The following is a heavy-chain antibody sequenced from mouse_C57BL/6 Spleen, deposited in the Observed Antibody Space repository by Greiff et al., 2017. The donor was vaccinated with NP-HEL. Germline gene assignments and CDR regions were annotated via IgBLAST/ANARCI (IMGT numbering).Heavy chain of an antibody. CDR1: GFTFSSYS. J-gene: IGHJ2*01. D-gene: IGHD2-3*01. CDR3: ARDPHDGYPYYFDD. V-gene: IGHV5-4*01. Sequence: EVKLMESGGGLVKPGGSLKLSCAASGFTFSSYSMSWVRQTPEKRLEWVATISDGGSYTYYPDNVKGRFTISRDNAKNNLYLQMSHLKSEDTAMYYCARDPHDGYPYYFDDWGQGTTLTVSS. CDR2: ISDGGSYT.